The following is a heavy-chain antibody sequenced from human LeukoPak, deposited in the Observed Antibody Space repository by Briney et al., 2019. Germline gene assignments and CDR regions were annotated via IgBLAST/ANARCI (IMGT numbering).Heavy chain of an antibody. CDR1: GYTFTSYA. J-gene: IGHJ4*02. CDR3: ARDSAFADY. V-gene: IGHV1-3*04. Sequence: ASVKVSCKASGYTFTSYAMHWVRLAPGQRLEWMGWINTANGNTKYSQKFQDRLTITRDTSASTGYMELSSLISEDTAIYYCARDSAFADYWGQGTLVTVSS. CDR2: INTANGNT. D-gene: IGHD3-3*02.